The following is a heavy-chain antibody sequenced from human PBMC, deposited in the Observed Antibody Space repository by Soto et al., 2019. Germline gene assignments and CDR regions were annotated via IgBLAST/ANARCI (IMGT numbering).Heavy chain of an antibody. CDR3: ARYGARIYDSSGQDAFDI. Sequence: SETLSLTCAVSGGSISSSNWWSWVRQPPGKGLEWIGEIYHSGSTNYNPSLKSRVTISVDKSKNQFSLKLSSVTAADTAVYYCARYGARIYDSSGQDAFDIWGQGTMVTVSS. J-gene: IGHJ3*02. D-gene: IGHD3-22*01. V-gene: IGHV4-4*02. CDR2: IYHSGST. CDR1: GGSISSSNW.